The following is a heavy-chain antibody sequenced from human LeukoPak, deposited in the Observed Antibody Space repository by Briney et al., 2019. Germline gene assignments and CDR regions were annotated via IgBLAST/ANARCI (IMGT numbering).Heavy chain of an antibody. CDR1: GFTFXSXX. D-gene: IGHD3-16*01. V-gene: IGHV3-48*03. CDR2: IITICITI. CDR3: ARVDVDGG. J-gene: IGHJ4*02. Sequence: GFTFXSXXXNXVRXXPGXGLEFVSSIITICITIYSPTSFKARFTISRDNAKNSLYLQMNSLRAEDTAVYYCARVDVDGGWGQGTLVTVSS.